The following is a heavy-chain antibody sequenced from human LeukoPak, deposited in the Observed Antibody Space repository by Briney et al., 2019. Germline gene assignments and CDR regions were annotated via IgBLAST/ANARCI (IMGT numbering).Heavy chain of an antibody. CDR1: GDTFSSYA. D-gene: IGHD3-3*01. CDR3: ARDPARGLRFLEWLFD. Sequence: ASVKVSCKASGDTFSSYAFSWVRQAPGQGLEWMGGIIPIFGTANYAQKFQGRVTITADKSTSTAYMELSSLRSEDTAVYYCARDPARGLRFLEWLFDWGQGTLVTVSS. V-gene: IGHV1-69*06. CDR2: IIPIFGTA. J-gene: IGHJ4*02.